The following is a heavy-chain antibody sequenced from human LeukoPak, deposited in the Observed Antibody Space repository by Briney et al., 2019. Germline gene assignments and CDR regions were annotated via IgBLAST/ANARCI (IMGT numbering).Heavy chain of an antibody. J-gene: IGHJ2*01. CDR1: GGSISSGSYY. Sequence: SETLSLTCTVSGGSISSGSYYWSWIRQPAGKGLEWIGRIYTRGSTNYNPSLKSRVTISVDTSKNQFSLKLSSVTAADTAVYYCARDAGYSSGWYYSWYFDLWGRGTLVTVSS. CDR3: ARDAGYSSGWYYSWYFDL. D-gene: IGHD6-19*01. CDR2: IYTRGST. V-gene: IGHV4-61*02.